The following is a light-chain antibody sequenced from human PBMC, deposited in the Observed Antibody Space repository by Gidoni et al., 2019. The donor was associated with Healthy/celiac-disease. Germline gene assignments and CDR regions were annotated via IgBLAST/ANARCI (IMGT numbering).Light chain of an antibody. CDR3: QQYGSSPPNT. V-gene: IGKV3-20*01. J-gene: IGKJ4*01. CDR2: GAS. CDR1: QSVSSSY. Sequence: EIVLTQSPGTLSLSPGERATLSCSASQSVSSSYLPWDQQNHGQAPRLLIYGASSRATGIPDRFSGSGSGTDFTLTISRLEPEDFAVYYCQQYGSSPPNTFGGGTRVEIK.